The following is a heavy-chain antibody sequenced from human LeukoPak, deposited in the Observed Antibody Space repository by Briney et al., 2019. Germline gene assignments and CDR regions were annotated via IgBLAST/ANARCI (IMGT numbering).Heavy chain of an antibody. CDR3: ARDWGYSNSWLEF. V-gene: IGHV4-59*12. CDR1: GGSISSYY. CDR2: IYYSGST. J-gene: IGHJ5*01. Sequence: PSETLSLTCTVSGGSISSYYWNWIRQPPEKGLEWIGYIYYSGSTNYNPSLKSRVTISVDTSKNQFSLTLTSVTAADTAVYYCARDWGYSNSWLEFWSQGTLVTVSS. D-gene: IGHD2/OR15-2a*01.